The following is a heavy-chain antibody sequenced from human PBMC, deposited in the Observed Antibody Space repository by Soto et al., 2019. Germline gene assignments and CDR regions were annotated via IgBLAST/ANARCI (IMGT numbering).Heavy chain of an antibody. CDR2: ISAYNGNT. Sequence: ASVKVSCKASGYTFTSYGISWVRQAPGQGLEWMGWISAYNGNTNYAQKLQGRVTMTTDTSTSTAYMELRSLRSDDTAVYYCARSDRERIYYYGMDVWGQGTTVTVSS. CDR3: ARSDRERIYYYGMDV. J-gene: IGHJ6*02. CDR1: GYTFTSYG. D-gene: IGHD3-22*01. V-gene: IGHV1-18*04.